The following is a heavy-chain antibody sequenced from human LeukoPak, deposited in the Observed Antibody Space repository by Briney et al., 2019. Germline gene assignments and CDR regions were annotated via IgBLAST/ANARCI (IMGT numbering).Heavy chain of an antibody. V-gene: IGHV6-1*01. Sequence: SQTLSLTCAISGDSVSSNSAAWNWIRQSPSRGLEWLGRTYYRSKWYNDYAVSVKSRITINPDTSKNQFSLQLNSVTPEDTAVYYCARDPLPTYYYDSSGYPYYYYGMDVWGQGTTVTVSS. CDR3: ARDPLPTYYYDSSGYPYYYYGMDV. CDR2: TYYRSKWYN. J-gene: IGHJ6*02. CDR1: GDSVSSNSAA. D-gene: IGHD3-22*01.